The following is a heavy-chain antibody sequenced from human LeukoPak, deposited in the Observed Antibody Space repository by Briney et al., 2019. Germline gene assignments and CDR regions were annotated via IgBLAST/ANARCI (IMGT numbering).Heavy chain of an antibody. Sequence: SETLSLTCTVSGGSISSYYWSWIRQPPGKGLEWFGYIYTSGSTNYNPSLKSRVTISVDTSKNQFSLKLSSVTAADTAVYYCARGRHYDFWSGYGEFDPWGQGTLVTVSS. CDR1: GGSISSYY. D-gene: IGHD3-3*01. J-gene: IGHJ5*02. CDR2: IYTSGST. V-gene: IGHV4-4*09. CDR3: ARGRHYDFWSGYGEFDP.